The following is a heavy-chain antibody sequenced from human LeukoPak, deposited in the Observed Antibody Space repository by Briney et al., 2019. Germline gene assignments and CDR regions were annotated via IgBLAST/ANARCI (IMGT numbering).Heavy chain of an antibody. Sequence: GGPLRLSCAASGFTFSSYWMAWVRQAPGKGLEWVANIKDDGSEKYYVDSVKGRFTISRDNAKNSLYLQLNSLSAEDTAVYYCARDSYYYYYFYMDVWGKGTTVTVSS. CDR1: GFTFSSYW. CDR2: IKDDGSEK. CDR3: ARDSYYYYYFYMDV. J-gene: IGHJ6*03. V-gene: IGHV3-7*01.